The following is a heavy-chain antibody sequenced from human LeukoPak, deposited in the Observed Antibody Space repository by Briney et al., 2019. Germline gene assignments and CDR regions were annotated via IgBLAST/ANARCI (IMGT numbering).Heavy chain of an antibody. CDR2: IGVSAGST. J-gene: IGHJ5*02. Sequence: GGSLRLSCAASGFTFSSYSMNWVRQSPGKGLEWVSAIGVSAGSTYYADFAKGRFTISRDNSKNTLYLQMNRLRAEDTAVYYCAKDTYGSGSNGWFDPWGQGTLVTVSS. D-gene: IGHD3-10*01. CDR3: AKDTYGSGSNGWFDP. V-gene: IGHV3-23*01. CDR1: GFTFSSYS.